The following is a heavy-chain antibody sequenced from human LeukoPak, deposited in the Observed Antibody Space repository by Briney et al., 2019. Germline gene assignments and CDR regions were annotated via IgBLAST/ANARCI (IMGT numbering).Heavy chain of an antibody. CDR2: IKEDGSKK. CDR1: GFTFSSYW. Sequence: GGSLRLSCAASGFTFSSYWMTWVRQAPGKGLEWVANIKEDGSKKNYVDSVKGRFTISRDKAKNSLYLQMNSLRAEDTAVYYCATPLDYYDSSGYHQGGDWGQGTLVTVSS. D-gene: IGHD3-22*01. V-gene: IGHV3-7*03. CDR3: ATPLDYYDSSGYHQGGD. J-gene: IGHJ4*02.